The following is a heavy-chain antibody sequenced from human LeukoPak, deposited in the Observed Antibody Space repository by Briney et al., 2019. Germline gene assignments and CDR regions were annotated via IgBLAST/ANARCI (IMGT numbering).Heavy chain of an antibody. V-gene: IGHV3-23*01. CDR3: AKVCSSGYSYYFDY. D-gene: IGHD3-22*01. CDR1: GFTFSSYA. CDR2: ISGSGGSS. Sequence: GGSLRLSCAASGFTFSSYAMSWVRQAPGKGLVWVSAISGSGGSSYYADSVKGRFTISRDNSKNTLYLQMNSLRAEDTAVYYCAKVCSSGYSYYFDYWGQGTLVTVSS. J-gene: IGHJ4*02.